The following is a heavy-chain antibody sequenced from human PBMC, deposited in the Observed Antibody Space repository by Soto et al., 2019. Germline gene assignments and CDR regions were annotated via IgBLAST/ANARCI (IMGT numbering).Heavy chain of an antibody. J-gene: IGHJ4*02. Sequence: PGGSLRLSCAASGFTFSSYGMHWVRQAPGKGLEWVAAISCDGSSKYYADSVKGRFTISRDNSKNTLYLQMNSLRAEDTAVYYCAKDPYSSGWYGQAYFDYWGQGTLVTVSS. D-gene: IGHD6-19*01. V-gene: IGHV3-30*18. CDR1: GFTFSSYG. CDR2: ISCDGSSK. CDR3: AKDPYSSGWYGQAYFDY.